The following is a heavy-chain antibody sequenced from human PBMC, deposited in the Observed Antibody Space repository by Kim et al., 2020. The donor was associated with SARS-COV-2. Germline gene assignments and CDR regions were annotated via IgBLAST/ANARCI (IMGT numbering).Heavy chain of an antibody. CDR3: ARETSRGDDAFDI. D-gene: IGHD3-10*01. V-gene: IGHV4-34*01. J-gene: IGHJ3*02. Sequence: YNPTLKSRVNISVDTSKHQFSLKLNSVTAADTAVYYCARETSRGDDAFDIWGQGTLVTVSS.